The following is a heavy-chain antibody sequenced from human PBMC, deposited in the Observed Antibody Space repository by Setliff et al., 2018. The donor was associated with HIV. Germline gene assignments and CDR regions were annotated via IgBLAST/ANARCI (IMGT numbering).Heavy chain of an antibody. CDR1: GFTFSSYW. D-gene: IGHD6-19*01. J-gene: IGHJ6*03. V-gene: IGHV3-7*03. Sequence: TGGSLRLSCEASGFTFSSYWMSWVRQAPGKGLEWVANINQDASKKYYVDSVKGRFTISRDNAKNSLFLQMNSLRVDDTAVYYCARAAGYTGGWGYGATYHYYMDVWGKGTTVTVSS. CDR2: INQDASKK. CDR3: ARAAGYTGGWGYGATYHYYMDV.